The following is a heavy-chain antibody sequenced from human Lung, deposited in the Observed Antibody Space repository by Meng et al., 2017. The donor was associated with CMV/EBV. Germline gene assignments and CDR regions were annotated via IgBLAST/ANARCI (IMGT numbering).Heavy chain of an antibody. CDR2: IYYSGST. CDR1: GGSISSSSYY. CDR3: ARQESSWYYFDY. Sequence: GSLRLXCTVSGGSISSSSYYWGWIRQPPGKGLEWIGSIYYSGSTYYNPSLKSRVTISVDTSKNQFSLKLSSVTAADTAVYYCARQESSWYYFDYWGQGTLVTVSS. D-gene: IGHD6-13*01. V-gene: IGHV4-39*01. J-gene: IGHJ4*02.